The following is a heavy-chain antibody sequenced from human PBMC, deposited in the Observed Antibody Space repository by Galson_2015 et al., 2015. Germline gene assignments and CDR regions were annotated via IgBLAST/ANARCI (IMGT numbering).Heavy chain of an antibody. CDR2: ISAYNGNT. V-gene: IGHV1-18*01. J-gene: IGHJ4*02. Sequence: SVKVSCKASGYTFTSYGISWVRQAPGQGLEWMGWISAYNGNTNYAQKLQGRVTMTTDTSTSTAYMELRSLRSDDTAVCYCARDLMITFGGVIEEYYFDYWGQGTLVTVSS. D-gene: IGHD3-16*02. CDR1: GYTFTSYG. CDR3: ARDLMITFGGVIEEYYFDY.